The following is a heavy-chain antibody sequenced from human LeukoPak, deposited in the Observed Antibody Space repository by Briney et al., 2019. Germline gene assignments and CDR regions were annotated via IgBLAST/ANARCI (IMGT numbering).Heavy chain of an antibody. CDR1: GGSISTYY. V-gene: IGHV4-59*01. Sequence: SETLSLTCTVSGGSISTYYWTWIRQPPGKGLEWIGYMYHGGSTNYSPSLKSRVTISGDTSKNQFSLKLSSVTAADTAVYYCARDVGSPYCSGGSCPLGYWGQGILVTVSS. CDR2: MYHGGST. CDR3: ARDVGSPYCSGGSCPLGY. D-gene: IGHD2-15*01. J-gene: IGHJ4*02.